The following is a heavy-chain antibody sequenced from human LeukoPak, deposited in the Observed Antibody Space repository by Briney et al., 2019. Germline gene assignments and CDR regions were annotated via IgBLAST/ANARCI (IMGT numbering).Heavy chain of an antibody. Sequence: GGSLRLSCAASGFTLSNYWMSWVRQAPGKGLEWVARIKQDGSDKYYVDSVKGRFTISRDNAKNSLYLQMNSLRVEGTAVYYCAKYATSSGSRWLEPWGQGTLVTVSS. CDR1: GFTLSNYW. CDR2: IKQDGSDK. CDR3: AKYATSSGSRWLEP. J-gene: IGHJ5*02. V-gene: IGHV3-7*01. D-gene: IGHD6-19*01.